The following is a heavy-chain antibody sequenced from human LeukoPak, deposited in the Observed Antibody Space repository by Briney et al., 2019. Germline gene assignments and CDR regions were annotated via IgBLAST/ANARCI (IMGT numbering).Heavy chain of an antibody. CDR1: GGSISSYY. CDR2: IYTSGST. J-gene: IGHJ5*02. V-gene: IGHV4-4*07. D-gene: IGHD4-11*01. CDR3: ARGYSNYKNWFDP. Sequence: SETLSLTCTVSGGSISSYYWSWIRQPAGKGLEWIGRIYTSGSTNYNPSLKSRVTISVDTSKDQFSLKLTSVTAADTAVYYCARGYSNYKNWFDPWGQGTLVTVSS.